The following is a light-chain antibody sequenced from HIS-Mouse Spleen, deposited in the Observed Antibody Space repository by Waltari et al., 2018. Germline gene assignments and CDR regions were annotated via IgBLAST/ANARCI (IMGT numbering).Light chain of an antibody. J-gene: IGLJ2*01. V-gene: IGLV3-10*01. CDR3: YSTDSSGNHRV. CDR1: ALPKKY. Sequence: SYELTQPPSVPVSPGQTARNTCSGDALPKKYAYWDQQKAGQAPVPVIYEDGKRPSGIPEWFSGSSSETMATLTISGAQVEDEADYYCYSTDSSGNHRVFGGGTKLTVL. CDR2: EDG.